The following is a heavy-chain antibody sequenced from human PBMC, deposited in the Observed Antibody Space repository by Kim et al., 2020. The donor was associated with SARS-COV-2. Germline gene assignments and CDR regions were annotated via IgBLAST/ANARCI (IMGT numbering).Heavy chain of an antibody. CDR1: GFTFSSYA. CDR2: ISGSGGST. V-gene: IGHV3-23*01. J-gene: IGHJ4*02. CDR3: AKNLYYYDSSGYYFSWKLCDY. D-gene: IGHD3-22*01. Sequence: GGSLRLSCAASGFTFSSYAMSWVRQAPGKGLEWVSAISGSGGSTYYADSVKGRFTISRDNSKNTLYLQMNSLRAEDTAVYYCAKNLYYYDSSGYYFSWKLCDYWGQGTLVTVSS.